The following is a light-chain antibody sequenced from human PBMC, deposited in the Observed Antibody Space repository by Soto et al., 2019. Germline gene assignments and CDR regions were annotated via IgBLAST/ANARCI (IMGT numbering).Light chain of an antibody. CDR2: EVV. CDR3: SSYGGDNNVV. Sequence: QSALTQPPSASGSPGQSVTISCTGTSSDVGGYNYVSWYQQNPGAAPKLMIYEVVKRPSGVPDRFSGSKSGNTASLTVSGLQAEDESDYYCSSYGGDNNVVFGGGTKLTVL. J-gene: IGLJ2*01. V-gene: IGLV2-8*01. CDR1: SSDVGGYNY.